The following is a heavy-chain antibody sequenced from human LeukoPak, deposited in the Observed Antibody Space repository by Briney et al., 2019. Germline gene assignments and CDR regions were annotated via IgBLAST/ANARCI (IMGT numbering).Heavy chain of an antibody. J-gene: IGHJ4*02. CDR3: ARGGMVTIFGVADY. V-gene: IGHV3-21*01. CDR1: GFTFSSHS. D-gene: IGHD3-3*01. Sequence: GGSLRLSCAASGFTFSSHSMNWVRQAPGKGLEWVSSISSSSSYIYYADSVKGRFTISRDNAKNSLYLQMNSLRAEDTAVYYCARGGMVTIFGVADYWGQGTLVTVSS. CDR2: ISSSSSYI.